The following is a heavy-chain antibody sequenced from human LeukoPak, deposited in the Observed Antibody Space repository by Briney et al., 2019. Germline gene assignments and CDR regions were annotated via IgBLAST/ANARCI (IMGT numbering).Heavy chain of an antibody. D-gene: IGHD3-22*01. CDR3: ARSGYSSGYYYFDY. CDR2: IYYSGST. Sequence: KTSETLSLSCTVSGGSVSSYYWSWIRQPPGKGLEWIGYIYYSGSTNYNPSLKSRVTISLDTSKNQFSLKLSSVTAADTAVYYCARSGYSSGYYYFDYWGQGTLVTVSS. J-gene: IGHJ4*02. V-gene: IGHV4-59*02. CDR1: GGSVSSYY.